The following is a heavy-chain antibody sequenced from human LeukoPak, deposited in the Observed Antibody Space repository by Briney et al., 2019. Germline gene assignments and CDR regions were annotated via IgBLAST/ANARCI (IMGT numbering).Heavy chain of an antibody. J-gene: IGHJ3*02. CDR1: GGSINNFF. CDR3: ARERATVTTSDAFDI. CDR2: MYSSGNT. D-gene: IGHD4-17*01. V-gene: IGHV4-4*07. Sequence: PSETLSLTCNVSGGSINNFFWNWIRQPAGKGLQWIGRMYSSGNTNYNPSLKSRVTISVDTSKNQFSLKLSSVTAADTAVYYCARERATVTTSDAFDIWGQGTMVTVSS.